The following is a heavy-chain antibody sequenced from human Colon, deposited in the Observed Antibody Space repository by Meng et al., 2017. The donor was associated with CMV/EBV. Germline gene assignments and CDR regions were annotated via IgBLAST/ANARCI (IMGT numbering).Heavy chain of an antibody. CDR3: ARGSVIASAVSFDH. J-gene: IGHJ4*02. Sequence: GASVAVGGYCWGWFRQPPEKGLQWLGRIYTGGTAYSNQSLKRRLSISLDASENQFSLSLSSVTAADTAVYYCARGSVIASAVSFDHWGQGTLVTVSS. CDR2: IYTGGTA. D-gene: IGHD2-21*01. CDR1: GASVAVGGYC. V-gene: IGHV4-30-4*01.